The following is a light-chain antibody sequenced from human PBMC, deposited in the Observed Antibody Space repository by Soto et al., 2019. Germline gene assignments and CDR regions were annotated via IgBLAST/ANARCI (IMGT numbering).Light chain of an antibody. CDR3: QQRSNWAAIT. Sequence: EIVCTQSPATLSLSPGERATLSCRASQSVSSYLAWCQQKPGQAPRLLIYDASNRATGIPARFSGSGSGTDFTLTISSLEPEDFAVYYCQQRSNWAAITFGPGTRLEIK. CDR2: DAS. CDR1: QSVSSY. V-gene: IGKV3-11*01. J-gene: IGKJ5*01.